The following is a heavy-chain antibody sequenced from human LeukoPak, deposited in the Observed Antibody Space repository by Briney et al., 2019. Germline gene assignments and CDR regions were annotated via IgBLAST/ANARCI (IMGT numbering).Heavy chain of an antibody. CDR3: ARSYGYSSSWYGSDWFDP. CDR1: GGSISSGSYY. D-gene: IGHD6-13*01. J-gene: IGHJ5*02. V-gene: IGHV4-61*02. CDR2: IYTSGST. Sequence: SETLSLTCTVSGGSISSGSYYWSWMRQPAGKGLEWIGRIYTSGSTNYDPSLKSRVTISVDTSKNQFSLKLSSVTAADTAVYYCARSYGYSSSWYGSDWFDPWGQGTLVTVSS.